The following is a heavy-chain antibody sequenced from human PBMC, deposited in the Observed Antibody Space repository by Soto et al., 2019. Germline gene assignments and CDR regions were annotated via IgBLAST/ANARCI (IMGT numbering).Heavy chain of an antibody. CDR1: GFTFDDYA. V-gene: IGHV3-9*01. D-gene: IGHD2-21*01. Sequence: GGSLRLSCAASGFTFDDYARHWVRQAPGKGLEWVSGISWNSGSIGYADSVKGRFTISRDNAKNSRYLQMNSLRAEDTALYYCAKGDSIRPYFDYWGQGTLVTVSS. CDR2: ISWNSGSI. J-gene: IGHJ4*02. CDR3: AKGDSIRPYFDY.